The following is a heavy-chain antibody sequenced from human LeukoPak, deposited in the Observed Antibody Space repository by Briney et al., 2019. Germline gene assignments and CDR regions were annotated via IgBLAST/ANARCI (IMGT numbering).Heavy chain of an antibody. D-gene: IGHD3-22*01. J-gene: IGHJ4*02. CDR1: GFTFSSYS. CDR2: ISSSRSYI. V-gene: IGHV3-21*01. CDR3: ARFIVAPYYFDY. Sequence: GGSLRLSCAASGFTFSSYSMNWVRQAPGKGLEWVSFISSSRSYIYYADSVKGRFTISRDNAKNSLYLQMNSLRAEDTAVYYCARFIVAPYYFDYWGRGTLVTVSS.